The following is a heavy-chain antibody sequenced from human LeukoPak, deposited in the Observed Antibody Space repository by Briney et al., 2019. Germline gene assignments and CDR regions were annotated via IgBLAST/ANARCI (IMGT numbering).Heavy chain of an antibody. Sequence: GGSLRLSCAASGFTFSSYGMHWVRQAPGKGLEWVAVISYDGSNKYYADSVKGRFTISRDNSKNTLYLQMNSLRAEDTAVYYCAKVYSSSWYAFDYWGQGTLVTVSS. V-gene: IGHV3-30*18. CDR3: AKVYSSSWYAFDY. CDR1: GFTFSSYG. J-gene: IGHJ4*02. D-gene: IGHD6-13*01. CDR2: ISYDGSNK.